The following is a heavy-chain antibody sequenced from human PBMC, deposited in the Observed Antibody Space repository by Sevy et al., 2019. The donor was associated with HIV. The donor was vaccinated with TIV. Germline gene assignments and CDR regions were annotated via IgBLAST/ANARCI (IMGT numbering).Heavy chain of an antibody. CDR2: FSFGCGRI. J-gene: IGHJ4*02. CDR3: AREGCTQPHDY. V-gene: IGHV3-23*01. Sequence: GGSLSLSCAASGFTFAKYSISWVRQAPGKGLEWVSTFSFGCGRINYADSVKGRFTISSDDSKNTLFLQMNSLRAEDTATYFCAREGCTQPHDYWGQGTLVTVSS. CDR1: GFTFAKYS. D-gene: IGHD2-8*01.